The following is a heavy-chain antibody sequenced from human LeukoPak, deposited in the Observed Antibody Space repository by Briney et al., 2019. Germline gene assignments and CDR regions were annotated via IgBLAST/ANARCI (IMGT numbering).Heavy chain of an antibody. V-gene: IGHV3-43*02. D-gene: IGHD6-13*01. CDR1: GFTFDNYA. CDR2: ISGGGGST. J-gene: IGHJ4*02. Sequence: GGSLRLSCAASGFTFDNYAMHWVRQAPGKGLEWVSLISGGGGSTSYADSVKGRFTISRDNNKGSLYLQMNSLRTEDTALYYCAKVLGSSSWYSLGYWGQGTLATVSS. CDR3: AKVLGSSSWYSLGY.